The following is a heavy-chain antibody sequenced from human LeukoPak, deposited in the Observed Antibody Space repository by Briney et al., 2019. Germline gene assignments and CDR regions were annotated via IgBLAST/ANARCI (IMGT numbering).Heavy chain of an antibody. J-gene: IGHJ3*02. Sequence: PGGSLRLSCAASGFTFTTYAMTWVRQASGKGLEWVSAISGSGGSTYYADSVKGRFTISRDNSKNTLYLQMNSLRAEDTAVYYCAKVGVVVVANAFDIWGQGTMVTVSS. CDR1: GFTFTTYA. CDR3: AKVGVVVVANAFDI. D-gene: IGHD2-15*01. CDR2: ISGSGGST. V-gene: IGHV3-23*01.